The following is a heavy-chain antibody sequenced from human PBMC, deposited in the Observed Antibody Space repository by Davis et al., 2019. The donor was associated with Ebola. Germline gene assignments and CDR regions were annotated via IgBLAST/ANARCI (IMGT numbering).Heavy chain of an antibody. CDR2: INQDGGEP. CDR3: VRFFFDL. J-gene: IGHJ4*02. Sequence: GESLKISCAASGFTFSSYWMGWVRQAPGKGLEWVANINQDGGEPKYVDPVKGRFTISRDNAKNSLFLQMNNLRAEDTATYYCVRFFFDLWGQGALVTVSS. CDR1: GFTFSSYW. V-gene: IGHV3-7*03.